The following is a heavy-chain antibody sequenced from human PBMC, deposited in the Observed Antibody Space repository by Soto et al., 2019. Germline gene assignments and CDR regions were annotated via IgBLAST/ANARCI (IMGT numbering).Heavy chain of an antibody. D-gene: IGHD3-22*01. V-gene: IGHV3-21*01. CDR1: GFTFSSYS. Sequence: EVQLVESGGGLAKPGGSLRLSCAASGFTFSSYSMNWVRQAPGKGLEWVSSISSSSSYIYYADSVKGRFTISRDNAKNSLYLQMNGLRAEDTAVYYCARALYYYDSSGYYGSWGQGTLVTVSS. CDR3: ARALYYYDSSGYYGS. J-gene: IGHJ5*02. CDR2: ISSSSSYI.